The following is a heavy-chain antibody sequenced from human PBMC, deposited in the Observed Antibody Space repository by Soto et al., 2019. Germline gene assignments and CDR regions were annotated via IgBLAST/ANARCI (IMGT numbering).Heavy chain of an antibody. Sequence: PSETLSLTCEVSSSSNANGHYWGWIRQPPGKGLEWLGCFHLSVPTYYRPSLKSRLAISVDMSKNRVSLSRTSVTAADTAINYCINSQGLCRADSWGRGILVTVSS. CDR2: FHLSVPT. J-gene: IGHJ5*01. CDR1: SSSNANGHY. V-gene: IGHV4-38-2*01. D-gene: IGHD4-4*01. CDR3: INSQGLCRADS.